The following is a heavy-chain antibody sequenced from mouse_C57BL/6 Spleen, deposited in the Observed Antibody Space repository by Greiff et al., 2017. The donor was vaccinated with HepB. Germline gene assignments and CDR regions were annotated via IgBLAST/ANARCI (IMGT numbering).Heavy chain of an antibody. CDR2: INPSSGYT. D-gene: IGHD2-1*01. V-gene: IGHV1-4*01. CDR3: ASYYGNYRDYFDY. J-gene: IGHJ2*01. Sequence: QVHVKQSGAELARPGASVKMSCKASGYTFTSYTMHWVKQRPGQGLEWIGYINPSSGYTKYNQKFKDKATLTADKSSSTAYMQLSSLTSEDSAVDYCASYYGNYRDYFDYWGQGTTLTVSS. CDR1: GYTFTSYT.